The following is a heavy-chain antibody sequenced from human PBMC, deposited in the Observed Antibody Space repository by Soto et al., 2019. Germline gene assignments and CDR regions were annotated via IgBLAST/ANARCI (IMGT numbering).Heavy chain of an antibody. V-gene: IGHV1-3*01. CDR2: INAGNGNT. CDR3: ARVPYYYGSGSYLGYYFDY. Sequence: ASVEVCSKASGDTFTSYAMHWVRQAPGQRLEWMGWINAGNGNTKYSQKFQGRVTITRDTSASTAYMELSSLRSEDTAVYYCARVPYYYGSGSYLGYYFDYWGQGTLVTVSS. J-gene: IGHJ4*02. CDR1: GDTFTSYA. D-gene: IGHD3-10*01.